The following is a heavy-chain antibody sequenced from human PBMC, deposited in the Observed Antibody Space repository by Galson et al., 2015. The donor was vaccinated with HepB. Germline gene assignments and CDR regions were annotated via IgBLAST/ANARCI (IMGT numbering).Heavy chain of an antibody. Sequence: SVKVSCKASGYTFTSYYMHWVRQAPGQGLEWMGIINPSGGSTSYAQKFQGRVTMTRDTSTSTVYMELSSLRSEDTAAYYCARDKAYCGGDCYSMPSYYYYMDVWGKGTTVTVSS. CDR3: ARDKAYCGGDCYSMPSYYYYMDV. CDR1: GYTFTSYY. D-gene: IGHD2-21*01. CDR2: INPSGGST. V-gene: IGHV1-46*01. J-gene: IGHJ6*03.